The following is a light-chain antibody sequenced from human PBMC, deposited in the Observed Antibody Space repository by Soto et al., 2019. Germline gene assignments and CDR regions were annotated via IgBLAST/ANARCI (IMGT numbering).Light chain of an antibody. CDR3: QHYTSFSYT. CDR1: QSISSW. Sequence: DIQMTQSPSSLSASVGDRVTITCLASQSISSWLAWDQQKPGKAPNLLLYDAFSLESGVPSRFRGSGSGTEFPLTISSLQPDDFATYYCQHYTSFSYTFGQGTKLEIK. CDR2: DAF. J-gene: IGKJ2*01. V-gene: IGKV1-5*01.